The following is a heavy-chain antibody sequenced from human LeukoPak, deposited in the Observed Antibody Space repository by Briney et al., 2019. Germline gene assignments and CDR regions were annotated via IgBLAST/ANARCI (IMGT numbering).Heavy chain of an antibody. D-gene: IGHD3-10*01. J-gene: IGHJ4*02. Sequence: PGGSLRLSCAASGVMFPSYWMTWVRQAPEKGLEWVANIKQDGSEKYYVDSVKGRFTISRDNAKNSVYLQMNSLSAEDTAVYYCARRHHFGFLDSWGQGTLVTVSS. CDR2: IKQDGSEK. V-gene: IGHV3-7*04. CDR1: GVMFPSYW. CDR3: ARRHHFGFLDS.